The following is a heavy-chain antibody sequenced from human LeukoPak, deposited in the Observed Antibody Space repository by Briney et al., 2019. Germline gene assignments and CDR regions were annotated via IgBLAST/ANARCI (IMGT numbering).Heavy chain of an antibody. J-gene: IGHJ1*01. CDR2: ISTDGFST. CDR1: GFTFSSYW. V-gene: IGHV3-74*01. D-gene: IGHD1-26*01. CDR3: AKEVDGASGTKIGYFQH. Sequence: PGGSLRLSCAASGFTFSSYWMHWVRQARGKGLVWVSRISTDGFSTIYADSVKGRFTISRDNAKNTLYLQMNSLRAEDTAVYYCAKEVDGASGTKIGYFQHWGQGTLVIVSS.